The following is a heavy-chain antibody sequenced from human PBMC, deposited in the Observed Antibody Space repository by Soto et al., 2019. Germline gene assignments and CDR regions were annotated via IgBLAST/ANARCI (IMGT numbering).Heavy chain of an antibody. CDR1: GYTFTSYG. Sequence: QVQLVQSGAEVKKPGASVKVSCKASGYTFTSYGISWVRQAPGQGLEWMGWISAYNGNTNYAQKLQGRVTMTTDTSTSTAYMELRSLRSDDAAVYYCARDYPLGYCSGGSCPAVARGAFDIWGQGTMVTVSS. J-gene: IGHJ3*02. CDR3: ARDYPLGYCSGGSCPAVARGAFDI. CDR2: ISAYNGNT. V-gene: IGHV1-18*04. D-gene: IGHD2-15*01.